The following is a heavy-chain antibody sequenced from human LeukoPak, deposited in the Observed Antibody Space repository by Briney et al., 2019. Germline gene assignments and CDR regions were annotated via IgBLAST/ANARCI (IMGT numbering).Heavy chain of an antibody. CDR3: AKLVYYDSSGHPDY. J-gene: IGHJ4*02. V-gene: IGHV4-34*01. CDR1: GGSFSGYY. CDR2: INHSGST. D-gene: IGHD3-22*01. Sequence: PWETLSLTCAVYGGSFSGYYWSWIRQPPGKGLEWIGEINHSGSTNYNPSLKSRVTISVDTSKNQFSLKLSSVTAADTAVYYCAKLVYYDSSGHPDYWGQGTLVTVPS.